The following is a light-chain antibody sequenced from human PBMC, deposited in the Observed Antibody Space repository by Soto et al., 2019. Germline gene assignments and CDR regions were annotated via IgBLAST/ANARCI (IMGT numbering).Light chain of an antibody. CDR2: DAS. Sequence: DIQMTQPPSSLSASVGDRVTITCQASQDISNYLSWYQQKPGTAPKLLIYDASTLETGVPSRFSGSGSGTHFTLTISSLQPEDIATYYCQWYDNFFLTFGGGTKVDTK. CDR1: QDISNY. J-gene: IGKJ4*01. V-gene: IGKV1-33*01. CDR3: QWYDNFFLT.